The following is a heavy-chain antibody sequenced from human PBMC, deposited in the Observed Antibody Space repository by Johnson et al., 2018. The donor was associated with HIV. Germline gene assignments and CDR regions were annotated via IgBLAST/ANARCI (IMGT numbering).Heavy chain of an antibody. J-gene: IGHJ3*02. V-gene: IGHV3-53*01. CDR1: GFTVSNNF. D-gene: IGHD5-18*01. CDR2: IVSDVSSA. Sequence: VQLVESGGGLMQPGGSLRLSCVASGFTVSNNFMSWVRQAPGQGLVWVSRIVSDVSSAIYTDSVTGRFTISRDNSKKTLYLQMSSLRTEDTSGYYCVRVSLGYSYGYDAFDIWGQGTIVTVSS. CDR3: VRVSLGYSYGYDAFDI.